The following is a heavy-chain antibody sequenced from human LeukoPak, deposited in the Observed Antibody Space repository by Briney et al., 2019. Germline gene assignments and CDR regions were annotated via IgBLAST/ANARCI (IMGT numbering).Heavy chain of an antibody. J-gene: IGHJ6*02. CDR2: IIPIFGTA. CDR3: ARMDIVVVPAAIPYYYGMDV. Sequence: ASVKVSCKASGGTFSNYAISWVRQAPGQGLEWMGGIIPIFGTANYAQKFQGRVTITADESTSTAYMELSSLRSEDTAVYYCARMDIVVVPAAIPYYYGMDVWGQGTTVTVSS. CDR1: GGTFSNYA. D-gene: IGHD2-2*02. V-gene: IGHV1-69*13.